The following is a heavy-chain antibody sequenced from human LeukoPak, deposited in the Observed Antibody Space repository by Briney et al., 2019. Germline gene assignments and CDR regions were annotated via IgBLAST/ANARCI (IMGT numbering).Heavy chain of an antibody. CDR3: AKGHSIALAGFIDY. V-gene: IGHV3-9*01. CDR2: ISWNSDSM. J-gene: IGHJ4*02. Sequence: PGRSLRLSCAASGFTFDDYAMHWVRQAPGKGLEWVSGISWNSDSMDYADSVMGRFTISRDNAKNSLYLQMNSLRAEDTALYYCAKGHSIALAGFIDYWGQGTLVTVSS. CDR1: GFTFDDYA. D-gene: IGHD6-19*01.